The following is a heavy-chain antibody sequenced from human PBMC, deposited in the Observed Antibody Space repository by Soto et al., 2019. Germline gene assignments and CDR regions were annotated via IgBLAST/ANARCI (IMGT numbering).Heavy chain of an antibody. V-gene: IGHV3-64*01. CDR3: ARRARPDFYYMDV. CDR2: ISSNGVGT. Sequence: EVQLAESGGSLAQPGGSLRLSCAASGFTLSGYAMDWVRQAPGKGLEYVSGISSNGVGTYYATSVQGRLTISRDNSKNTVYLQMGSLRPEDMAVYYCARRARPDFYYMDVWGKGTTVTVSS. CDR1: GFTLSGYA. J-gene: IGHJ6*03. D-gene: IGHD6-6*01.